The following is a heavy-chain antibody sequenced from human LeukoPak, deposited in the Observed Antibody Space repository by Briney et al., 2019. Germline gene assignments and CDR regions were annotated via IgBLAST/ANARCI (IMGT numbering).Heavy chain of an antibody. CDR3: ARLVGVSPLDY. J-gene: IGHJ4*02. Sequence: PGGSLRLSCAASGFDFSNYAVYWVRQAPRRGLEWVSEISGSPDNTYYADSVKGRFATYRDKSKNMLYLQMNSLRAEDTAVYYCARLVGVSPLDYWGQGTPVTVSS. CDR2: ISGSPDNT. V-gene: IGHV3-23*01. D-gene: IGHD3-16*01. CDR1: GFDFSNYA.